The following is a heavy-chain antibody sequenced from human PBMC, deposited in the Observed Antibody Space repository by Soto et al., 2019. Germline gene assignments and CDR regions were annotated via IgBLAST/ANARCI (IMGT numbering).Heavy chain of an antibody. CDR3: ARHDGGNSVAFDI. CDR2: IYYSGST. CDR1: GGSISSSSYY. Sequence: SEPLSLTCTVSGGSISSSSYYWGWIRKPPGKGLEWIVSIYYSGSTYYNPSLKSRVTISVDTSKNLFSLKLSSVTAADLALYYGARHDGGNSVAFDIWGQGTMVTVSS. D-gene: IGHD2-21*02. J-gene: IGHJ3*02. V-gene: IGHV4-39*01.